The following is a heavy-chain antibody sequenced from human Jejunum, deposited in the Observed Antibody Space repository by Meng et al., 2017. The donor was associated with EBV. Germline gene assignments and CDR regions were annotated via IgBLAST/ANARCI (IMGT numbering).Heavy chain of an antibody. V-gene: IGHV3-30-3*01. CDR2: ISNDGNNK. CDR3: TREWGADY. D-gene: IGHD3-16*01. Sequence: QVQLVESGGGVVQTGRSLRLSCAASGFTFSGHAMQWVRQAPGKGLKWVALISNDGNNKYYADSVKGRFTISRDNSKNTLYLQMNSLRVDDTALYYCTREWGADYWGQGTLVTVS. J-gene: IGHJ4*02. CDR1: GFTFSGHA.